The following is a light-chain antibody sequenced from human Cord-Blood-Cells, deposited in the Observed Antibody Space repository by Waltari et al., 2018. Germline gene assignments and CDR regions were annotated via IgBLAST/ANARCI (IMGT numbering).Light chain of an antibody. CDR1: SRDVGSYTL. CDR3: CSYAGSSTV. J-gene: IGLJ2*01. Sequence: QPPLTHPPSAYVSPGRSITIACTVTSRDVGSYTLVSWYQQHPGKAPNPMIYEVSKRPSGVSNRFSGSKSGNTASLTISGLQAEDEADYYCCSYAGSSTVFGGGTKLTVL. CDR2: EVS. V-gene: IGLV2-23*02.